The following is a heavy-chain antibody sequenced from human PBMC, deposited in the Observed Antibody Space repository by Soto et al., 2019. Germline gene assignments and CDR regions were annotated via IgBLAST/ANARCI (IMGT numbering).Heavy chain of an antibody. Sequence: QVQLVQSGAEVKKPGASVKVSCKASGYTFTSYAMHWVRQAPGQSLEWMGWINAGNGNTKYSQKFQGRVTITRDTSATTANMELSSLRSEDTAVYYCARDPGGPDCPGDYWGQGTLVTVSS. D-gene: IGHD2-21*02. CDR2: INAGNGNT. J-gene: IGHJ4*02. V-gene: IGHV1-3*01. CDR3: ARDPGGPDCPGDY. CDR1: GYTFTSYA.